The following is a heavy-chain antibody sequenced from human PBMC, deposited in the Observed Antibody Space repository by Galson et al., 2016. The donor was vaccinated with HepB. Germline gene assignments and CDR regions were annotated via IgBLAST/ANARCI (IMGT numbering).Heavy chain of an antibody. CDR1: GFTFGKFA. CDR2: ISGRGDSS. Sequence: SLRLSCAASGFTFGKFAMNWVRQAPGKGLAWVSAISGRGDSSYYADSVKGRFTISRDNSKNTLYLQMNSLRAEDTAVYYCAKDYDRSSWLFKTFDSWGQGTLVSVSS. CDR3: AKDYDRSSWLFKTFDS. V-gene: IGHV3-23*01. D-gene: IGHD6-13*01. J-gene: IGHJ4*02.